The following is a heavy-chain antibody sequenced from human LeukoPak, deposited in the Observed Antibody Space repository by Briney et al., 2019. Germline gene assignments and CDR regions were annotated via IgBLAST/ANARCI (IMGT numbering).Heavy chain of an antibody. CDR3: ARVTATRFDY. Sequence: SETLSLTCAVYGGSFSGYYWSWIRQPPGKGLEWIGEINHSGSTNYNPSLKSRVTISVDTSKNQFSLKLSSVTAADTAVYYCARVTATRFDYWGQGTLVTVSS. CDR2: INHSGST. V-gene: IGHV4-34*01. CDR1: GGSFSGYY. D-gene: IGHD2-21*02. J-gene: IGHJ4*02.